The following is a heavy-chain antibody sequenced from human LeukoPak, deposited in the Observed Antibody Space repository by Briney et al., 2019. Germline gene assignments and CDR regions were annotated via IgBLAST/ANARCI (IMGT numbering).Heavy chain of an antibody. CDR3: ARGGAFDI. Sequence: SETLSLTCTVSGGSISSGTYYWSWIRQPPGKGLEWIGYIYYSGSTNYNPSLKSRVTISVDTSKNQFSLKLSSVTAADTAVHYCARGGAFDIWGQGTMVTVSS. J-gene: IGHJ3*02. CDR2: IYYSGST. V-gene: IGHV4-61*01. CDR1: GGSISSGTYY.